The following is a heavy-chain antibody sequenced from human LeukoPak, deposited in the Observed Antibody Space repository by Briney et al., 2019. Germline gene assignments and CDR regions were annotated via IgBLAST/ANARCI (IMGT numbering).Heavy chain of an antibody. Sequence: GGSLRLSCAASGFTVSSNYMSWVRQAPGNGLDWVSVIYSGGSTYYADSVKGRFTISRDNSKNTLYLQMNSLRAEDTAVYYCARDRRCSSTSCYDYWGQGTLVTVSS. J-gene: IGHJ4*02. V-gene: IGHV3-66*02. CDR2: IYSGGST. CDR1: GFTVSSNY. CDR3: ARDRRCSSTSCYDY. D-gene: IGHD2-2*01.